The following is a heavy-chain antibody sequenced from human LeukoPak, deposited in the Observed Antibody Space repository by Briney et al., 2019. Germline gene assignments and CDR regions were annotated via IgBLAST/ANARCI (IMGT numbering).Heavy chain of an antibody. D-gene: IGHD3-22*01. J-gene: IGHJ6*03. CDR2: IRYDGSNK. CDR3: AKVRGRYYDSSGSDQGYYYYYMDV. Sequence: PGGSLRLSCAASGFTFSSYGMHWVRQAPGKGLEWVAFIRYDGSNKYYADSVKGRFTISRDNSKNTLYLQMNSLRAEDTAVYYCAKVRGRYYDSSGSDQGYYYYYMDVWGEGTTVTVSS. CDR1: GFTFSSYG. V-gene: IGHV3-30*02.